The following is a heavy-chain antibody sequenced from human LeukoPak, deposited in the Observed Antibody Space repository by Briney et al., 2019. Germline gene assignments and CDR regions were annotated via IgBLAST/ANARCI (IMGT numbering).Heavy chain of an antibody. J-gene: IGHJ4*02. V-gene: IGHV1-2*02. CDR3: ARDLKRGYSSGRYSWGTGSSNDY. CDR2: INPNNGDT. Sequence: ASMKVSCKASGYTFTGYYLHWVRQAPGQGLEWMGWINPNNGDTNYGQDFQGRVTMTRDTSISTAYMELGSLRSDDTAVYYCARDLKRGYSSGRYSWGTGSSNDYWGQGTLVTVSS. CDR1: GYTFTGYY. D-gene: IGHD6-19*01.